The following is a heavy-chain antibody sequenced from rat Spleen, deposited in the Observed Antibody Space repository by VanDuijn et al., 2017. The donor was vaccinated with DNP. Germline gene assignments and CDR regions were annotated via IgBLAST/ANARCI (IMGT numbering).Heavy chain of an antibody. J-gene: IGHJ2*01. V-gene: IGHV5-31*01. CDR1: GFIFSNYW. CDR3: TSNPHIRTAAPFDY. Sequence: EVKLVESGGGLVQPGRSLKLSCAASGFIFSNYWMTWVRQAPTKGLEWVATITNTGDGTYYSDSVKGRFSISRDNAKSTLYLQVNSLRSEDTATYYCTSNPHIRTAAPFDYWGQGVMVTVSS. D-gene: IGHD3-8*01. CDR2: ITNTGDGT.